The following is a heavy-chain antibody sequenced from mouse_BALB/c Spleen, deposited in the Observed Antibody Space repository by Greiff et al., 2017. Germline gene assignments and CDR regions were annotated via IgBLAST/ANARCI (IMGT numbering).Heavy chain of an antibody. V-gene: IGHV1S34*01. J-gene: IGHJ2*01. CDR3: AGTARGGDYFDY. CDR2: ISCYNGAT. D-gene: IGHD3-2*01. CDR1: GYSFTGYY. Sequence: LVKTGASVKISCKASGYSFTGYYMHWVKQSHGKSLEWIGYISCYNGATSYNQKFKGKATFTVDTSSSTAYMQFNSLTSEDSAVYYCAGTARGGDYFDYWGQGTTLTVSS.